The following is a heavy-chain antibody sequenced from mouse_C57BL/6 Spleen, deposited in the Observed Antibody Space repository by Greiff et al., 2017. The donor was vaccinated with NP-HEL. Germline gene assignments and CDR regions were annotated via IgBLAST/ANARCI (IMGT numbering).Heavy chain of an antibody. D-gene: IGHD4-1*01. CDR1: GYTFTSYW. Sequence: VQLQQPGAELVKPGASVKMSCKASGYTFTSYWITWVKQRPGQGLEWIGDIYPGSGSTNYNEKFKSKATLTVATSSSTAYMQLSSLTSEDSAVYYCARSFNWDVDYWGQGTTLTVSS. J-gene: IGHJ2*01. CDR3: ARSFNWDVDY. CDR2: IYPGSGST. V-gene: IGHV1-55*01.